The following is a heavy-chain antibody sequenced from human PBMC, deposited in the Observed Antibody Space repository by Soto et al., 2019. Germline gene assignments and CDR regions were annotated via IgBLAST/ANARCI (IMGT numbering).Heavy chain of an antibody. V-gene: IGHV3-74*01. CDR1: GFPFTPYR. J-gene: IGHJ4*02. CDR3: ARAGDWNYGDDG. CDR2: VNGDGSST. D-gene: IGHD1-7*01. Sequence: GGSLSLSCSASGFPFTPYRIHWVRQAPGKGLVWVSRVNGDGSSTNYADSVKGRFTISRDNARNTVYLQMNSLRAEDTAVYYCARAGDWNYGDDGWGQGTLVTFSS.